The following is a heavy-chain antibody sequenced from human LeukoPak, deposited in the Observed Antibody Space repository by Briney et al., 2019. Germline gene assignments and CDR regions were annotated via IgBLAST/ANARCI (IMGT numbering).Heavy chain of an antibody. J-gene: IGHJ3*01. CDR1: GFTVSSNY. V-gene: IGHV3-66*01. CDR3: ARILVVVTAVGDGFDL. CDR2: IYSTGTP. D-gene: IGHD2-21*02. Sequence: GGSLRLSCAASGFTVSSNYMICVRQAPGKGLEWVSVIYSTGTPSYADSVKGRFTISRDTSKNTLYLQMNRLRADDTAVYSCARILVVVTAVGDGFDLWGQGTMVSVSS.